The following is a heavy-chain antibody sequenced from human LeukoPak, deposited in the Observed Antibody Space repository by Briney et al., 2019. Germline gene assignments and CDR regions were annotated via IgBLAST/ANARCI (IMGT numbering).Heavy chain of an antibody. D-gene: IGHD5-12*01. V-gene: IGHV3-53*01. J-gene: IGHJ4*02. CDR3: AKFGRTGYE. CDR1: GFSVSNNY. CDR2: IYRGGNT. Sequence: GGSLRLSCAASGFSVSNNYMGWVRQVPGKGLEWVALIYRGGNTDYAESVKGRFTISRDNSKNTLYLQMNSMRAEDTAIYYCAKFGRTGYEWGQGTLVTVSS.